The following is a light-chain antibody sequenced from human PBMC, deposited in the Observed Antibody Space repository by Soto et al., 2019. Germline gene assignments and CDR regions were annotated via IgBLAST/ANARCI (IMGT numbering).Light chain of an antibody. V-gene: IGKV3-20*01. CDR3: QQYGSSLLT. CDR2: GAS. CDR1: QSVSSSY. J-gene: IGKJ4*01. Sequence: EIVLTQSPGTLSLSPGEGATLSCRASQSVSSSYLAWYQQKPGQAPRLLIYGASSRATGIPDRFSGSGSGTDFTLTISRLEPEDCAVYYCQQYGSSLLTFGGGTKVDIK.